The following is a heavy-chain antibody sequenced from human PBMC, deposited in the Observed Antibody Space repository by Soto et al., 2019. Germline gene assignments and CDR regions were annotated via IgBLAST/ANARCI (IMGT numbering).Heavy chain of an antibody. D-gene: IGHD1-20*01. CDR3: ARDRIITGTTSRDAFDI. CDR2: INPNSGGT. CDR1: GYTFTGYY. V-gene: IGHV1-2*04. Sequence: ASVKVSCKASGYTFTGYYMHWVRQAPGQGLEWMGWINPNSGGTNYAQKFQGWVTMTTDTSISTAYMELSRLRSDDTALYYCARDRIITGTTSRDAFDIWGQGTMVTVSS. J-gene: IGHJ3*02.